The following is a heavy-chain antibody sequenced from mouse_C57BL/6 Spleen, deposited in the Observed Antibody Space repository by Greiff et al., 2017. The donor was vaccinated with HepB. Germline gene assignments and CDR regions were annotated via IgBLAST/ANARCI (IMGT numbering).Heavy chain of an antibody. CDR2: IHPNSGST. J-gene: IGHJ3*01. V-gene: IGHV1-64*01. Sequence: QVQLQQPGAELVKPGASVKLSCKASGYTFTSYWMHWVKQRPGQGLEWIGMIHPNSGSTNYNEKFKSKATLTVDKSSSTAYMQLSSLTSEDSAVYYCARALYYDYDAAYWGQGTLVTVSA. D-gene: IGHD2-4*01. CDR3: ARALYYDYDAAY. CDR1: GYTFTSYW.